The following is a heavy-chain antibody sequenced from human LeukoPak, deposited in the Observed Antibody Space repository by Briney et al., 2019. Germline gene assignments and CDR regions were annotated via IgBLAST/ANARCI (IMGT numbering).Heavy chain of an antibody. CDR3: ARDRHIISLDYYGKFPDNNWLDP. CDR2: ISYGGNT. J-gene: IGHJ5*02. D-gene: IGHD3-10*01. CDR1: GGSFSGYY. Sequence: PSETLSLTCAVYGGSFSGYYWGWIRQPPGKGLEWIGSISYGGNTYYNPSLKSRVTISLDTSKNHFSLKLSSVTAADTAVYYCARDRHIISLDYYGKFPDNNWLDPWGQGTLVTVSS. V-gene: IGHV4-34*01.